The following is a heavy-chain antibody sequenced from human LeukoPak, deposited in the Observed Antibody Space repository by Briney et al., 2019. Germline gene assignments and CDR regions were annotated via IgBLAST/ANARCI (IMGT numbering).Heavy chain of an antibody. CDR2: IYTRGST. D-gene: IGHD2-15*01. CDR1: GVSINNYY. CDR3: ARGRYCSADICSGGDAFDI. Sequence: SETLSLTCTVSGVSINNYYWSWLRQPAGKGIEWLGGIYTRGSTNYNPSLKSRVTMSVDSSKNPFSLKLSSVTAADTAVYYCARGRYCSADICSGGDAFDIWGQGTMVSVSS. V-gene: IGHV4-4*07. J-gene: IGHJ3*02.